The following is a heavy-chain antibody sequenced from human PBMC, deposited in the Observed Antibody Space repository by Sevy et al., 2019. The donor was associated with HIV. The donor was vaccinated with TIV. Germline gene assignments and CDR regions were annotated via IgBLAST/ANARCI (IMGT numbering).Heavy chain of an antibody. CDR2: ISWNRGSI. V-gene: IGHV3-9*01. J-gene: IGHJ1*01. CDR3: AKDTLPYYDSSGGSFQH. D-gene: IGHD3-22*01. CDR1: GFTFDDYA. Sequence: GGSLRLSCAASGFTFDDYAMHWVRQAPGKGLEWVSGISWNRGSIGYADPVKGRFTISRDNAKNSLYLQMNSLRAEDTALYYCAKDTLPYYDSSGGSFQHWGQGTLVTVSS.